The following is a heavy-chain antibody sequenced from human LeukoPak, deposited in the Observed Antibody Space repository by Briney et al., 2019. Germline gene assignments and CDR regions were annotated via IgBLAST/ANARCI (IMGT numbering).Heavy chain of an antibody. CDR2: IYHSGST. CDR3: ARALWFGEPPYNWFDP. J-gene: IGHJ5*02. D-gene: IGHD3-10*01. Sequence: SETLSLTCAVSGGSISSGGYSWSWIRQPPGKGLEWIGYIYHSGSTYYNPSLKSRVTISVDRSKNQFSLKLSSVTAADTAVYYCARALWFGEPPYNWFDPWGQGTLVTVSS. V-gene: IGHV4-30-2*01. CDR1: GGSISSGGYS.